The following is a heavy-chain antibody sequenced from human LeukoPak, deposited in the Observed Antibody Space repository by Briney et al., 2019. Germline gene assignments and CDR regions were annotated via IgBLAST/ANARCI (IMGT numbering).Heavy chain of an antibody. D-gene: IGHD6-13*01. J-gene: IGHJ4*02. V-gene: IGHV3-9*01. CDR3: AKDYGYGSSWYDY. Sequence: GGSLRLSCEASGFTFDDYGMHWVRQAPGKGLEWVSTISWNSASVGYVDSVKGRFTTSRDNAKKTLYLQMNSLRPEDTALYYCAKDYGYGSSWYDYWGQGTLVTVSS. CDR2: ISWNSASV. CDR1: GFTFDDYG.